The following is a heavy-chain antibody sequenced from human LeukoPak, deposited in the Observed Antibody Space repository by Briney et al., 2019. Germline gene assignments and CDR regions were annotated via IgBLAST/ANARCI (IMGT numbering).Heavy chain of an antibody. V-gene: IGHV4-34*01. J-gene: IGHJ4*02. Sequence: SETLSLTCAVYGGSFSGYYWTWIRQPPGKGLEWIGEINQSGRTNHNPSLKSRVTISVDTSKNQFSLKLSSVTAADTAVYYCARHPGIAAADDYWGQGTLVTVSS. CDR2: INQSGRT. D-gene: IGHD6-13*01. CDR3: ARHPGIAAADDY. CDR1: GGSFSGYY.